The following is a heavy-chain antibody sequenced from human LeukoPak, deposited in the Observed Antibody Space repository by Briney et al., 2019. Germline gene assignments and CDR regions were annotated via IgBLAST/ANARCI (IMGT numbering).Heavy chain of an antibody. J-gene: IGHJ4*02. CDR3: ASGGYSYGSLESPGLLVY. CDR2: IYHSGST. CDR1: GGSISSSNW. V-gene: IGHV4-4*02. Sequence: KPSETLSLTCAVSGGSISSSNWWSWVRQPPGKGLEWIGEIYHSGSTNYNPSLKSRVTISVDKSKNQFSLKLSSVTAADTAVYYCASGGYSYGSLESPGLLVYWGQGTLVTVSS. D-gene: IGHD5-18*01.